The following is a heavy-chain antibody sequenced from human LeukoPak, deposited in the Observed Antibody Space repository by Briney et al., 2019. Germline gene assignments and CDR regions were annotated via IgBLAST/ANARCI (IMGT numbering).Heavy chain of an antibody. CDR2: IYHCGST. CDR1: GGSISSGGYY. CDR3: ARGLRIVVVVAATRGSFDP. Sequence: SRTLSLTCTVSGGSISSGGYYWSWIRQPPGKGLEWIGYIYHCGSTYYNPSLKSRVTISVDTSKNQFSLKLSSVTAADTAVYYCARGLRIVVVVAATRGSFDPWGQGTLVTVSS. J-gene: IGHJ5*02. D-gene: IGHD2-15*01. V-gene: IGHV4-30-2*01.